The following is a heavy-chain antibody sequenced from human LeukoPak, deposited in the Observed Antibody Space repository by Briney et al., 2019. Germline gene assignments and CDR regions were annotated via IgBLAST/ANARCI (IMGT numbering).Heavy chain of an antibody. V-gene: IGHV3-21*01. CDR3: ARDCGGDCYFGY. J-gene: IGHJ4*02. D-gene: IGHD2-21*01. Sequence: VGSLRLSCAASGFTFSSYSMNWVRQAPGKGLEWVSSISSSSSYIYYADSVKGRFTISRDNAKNSLYLQMNSLRAEDTAVYYCARDCGGDCYFGYWGQGTLVTVSS. CDR1: GFTFSSYS. CDR2: ISSSSSYI.